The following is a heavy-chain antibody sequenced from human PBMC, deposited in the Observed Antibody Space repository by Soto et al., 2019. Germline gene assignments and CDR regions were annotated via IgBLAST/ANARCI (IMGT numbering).Heavy chain of an antibody. V-gene: IGHV4-59*08. Sequence: PSETLSLTCTVSGGSISNFYWSWIRQPPGKGLEWIGYISYSGNTHYNPSLKSRVSISVDTSKNQFSLKLSSVTAADTAVYYCARHAYYYDSWGQGTLVTVSS. D-gene: IGHD3-22*01. CDR1: GGSISNFY. CDR3: ARHAYYYDS. J-gene: IGHJ4*02. CDR2: ISYSGNT.